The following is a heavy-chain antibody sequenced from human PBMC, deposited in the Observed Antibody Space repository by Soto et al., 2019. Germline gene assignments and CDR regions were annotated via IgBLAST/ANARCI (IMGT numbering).Heavy chain of an antibody. Sequence: QVQLVESGGGVVQPGRSLRLSCAASGFTFSSYGMHWVRRAPGKGLEWVAVISYDGSNKYYADSVKARFTIYRDTSKNSMYLQMISVRAEDTAVYYWAKDKLRFLEWLLGDYFDYWGQGTLVTVSS. D-gene: IGHD3-3*01. J-gene: IGHJ4*02. V-gene: IGHV3-30*18. CDR2: ISYDGSNK. CDR1: GFTFSSYG. CDR3: AKDKLRFLEWLLGDYFDY.